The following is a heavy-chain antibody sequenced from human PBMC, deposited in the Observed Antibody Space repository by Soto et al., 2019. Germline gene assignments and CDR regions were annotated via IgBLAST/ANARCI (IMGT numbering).Heavy chain of an antibody. CDR2: VYHTGDT. V-gene: IGHV4-4*02. CDR3: AREIVTAGGNNYFDP. Sequence: SETLSLTCGVSGGTVASSHWWSWVRQSPGRGLEWIGNVYHTGDTNFNSSLQSRVTFSVDKSSNQFSLRLTSVTAADTAVYFCAREIVTAGGNNYFDPWGPGTLVTVSS. J-gene: IGHJ5*02. CDR1: GGTVASSHW. D-gene: IGHD2-21*02.